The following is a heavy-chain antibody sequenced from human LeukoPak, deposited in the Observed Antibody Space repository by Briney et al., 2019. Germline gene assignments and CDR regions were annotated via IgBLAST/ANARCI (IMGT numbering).Heavy chain of an antibody. CDR1: GFTFSSYS. CDR2: ISSSSSYI. J-gene: IGHJ3*02. CDR3: AREWLLLLEVAFDI. Sequence: GGSLRLSCAASGFTFSSYSMNWVRQAPGKGLEWVSSISSSSSYIYYADSVKGRFTISRDNAKNSLYLQMNSLGAEDTAVYYCAREWLLLLEVAFDIWGQGTMVTVSS. V-gene: IGHV3-21*01. D-gene: IGHD3-22*01.